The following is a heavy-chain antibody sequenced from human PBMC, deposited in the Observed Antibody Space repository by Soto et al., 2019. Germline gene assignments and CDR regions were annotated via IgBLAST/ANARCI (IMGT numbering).Heavy chain of an antibody. CDR3: ARGTPYDFWSGYYPGGTYYYYYMDV. CDR2: INHSGST. CDR1: GGSFSGYY. V-gene: IGHV4-34*01. Sequence: QVQLQQWGAGLLKPSETLSLTCAVYGGSFSGYYWSWIRQPPGKGLEWSGEINHSGSTNYNPSLKSRVTISVDTSKNQFSLKLSSVTAADTAVYYCARGTPYDFWSGYYPGGTYYYYYMDVWGKGPRSPSP. D-gene: IGHD3-3*01. J-gene: IGHJ6*03.